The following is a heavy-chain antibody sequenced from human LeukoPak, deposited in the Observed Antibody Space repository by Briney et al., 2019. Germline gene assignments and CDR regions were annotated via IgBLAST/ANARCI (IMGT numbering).Heavy chain of an antibody. CDR2: INPNSGGT. Sequence: ASVKVSCKASGYTFTGYNMHWVRQAPGQGLEWMGWINPNSGGTNYAQKFQGRVTMTRDTSISTAYMDLSSLKSDDTAVYYCARAGYCSSTSCSYYYYGMDVWGQGTTVTVSS. CDR3: ARAGYCSSTSCSYYYYGMDV. V-gene: IGHV1-2*02. D-gene: IGHD2-2*01. CDR1: GYTFTGYN. J-gene: IGHJ6*02.